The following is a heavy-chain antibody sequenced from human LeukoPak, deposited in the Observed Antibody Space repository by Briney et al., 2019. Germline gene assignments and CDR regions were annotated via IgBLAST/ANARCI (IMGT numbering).Heavy chain of an antibody. CDR3: ARLNGYYDSSGYYIFDY. V-gene: IGHV5-51*01. CDR2: IYPGDSDT. D-gene: IGHD3-22*01. CDR1: GYSFTSHW. Sequence: GESLKISCKGSGYSFTSHWIGWVRQMPGKGLEWMGIIYPGDSDTRYSPSSQGQVTISADKSISTAYLQWSSLKASDTAMYYCARLNGYYDSSGYYIFDYWGQGTLVTVSS. J-gene: IGHJ4*02.